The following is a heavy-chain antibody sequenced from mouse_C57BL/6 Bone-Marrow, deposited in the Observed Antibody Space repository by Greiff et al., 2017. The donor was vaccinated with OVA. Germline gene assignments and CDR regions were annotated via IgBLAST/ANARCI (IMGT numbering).Heavy chain of an antibody. CDR2: INPSSGYT. V-gene: IGHV1-4*02. D-gene: IGHD2-1*01. CDR3: ARERAIYYVNYGYAMDY. J-gene: IGHJ4*01. CDR1: GYTFTSYT. Sequence: QVQLQQSAAELARPGASMMMSCKASGYTFTSYTMHWVKQRPGQGLEWIGYINPSSGYTKYNQKFKDKTTLTADKSSSTAYMQLISLTSEDSAVFYWARERAIYYVNYGYAMDYWGQGTSVTVSS.